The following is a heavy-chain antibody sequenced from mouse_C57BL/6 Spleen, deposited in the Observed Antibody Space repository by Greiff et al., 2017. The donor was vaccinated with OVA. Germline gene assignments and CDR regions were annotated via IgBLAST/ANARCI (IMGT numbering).Heavy chain of an antibody. V-gene: IGHV1-52*01. J-gene: IGHJ3*01. CDR3: ARSGDYDGFAY. CDR1: GYTFTSYW. Sequence: QVQLKQPGAELVRPGSSVKLSCKASGYTFTSYWMHWVKQRPIQGLEWIGNIDPSDSETHYNQKFKDKATLTVDKSSSTAYMQLSSLTSEDSAVYYCARSGDYDGFAYWGQGTLVTVSA. D-gene: IGHD2-4*01. CDR2: IDPSDSET.